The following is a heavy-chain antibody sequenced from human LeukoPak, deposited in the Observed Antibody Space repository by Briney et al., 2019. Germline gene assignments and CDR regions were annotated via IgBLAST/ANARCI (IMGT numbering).Heavy chain of an antibody. CDR3: AKARVYSGTFFDY. CDR2: ISWNSGTI. V-gene: IGHV3-9*01. J-gene: IGHJ4*02. Sequence: GRSLRLSCAASGFTFDDYAMYWVRQAPGKGLEWVSSISWNSGTIGYADSVKGRFTISRDNAKNSLYLQMNSLRAEDTALYYCAKARVYSGTFFDYWGQGTLVTVSS. D-gene: IGHD4-23*01. CDR1: GFTFDDYA.